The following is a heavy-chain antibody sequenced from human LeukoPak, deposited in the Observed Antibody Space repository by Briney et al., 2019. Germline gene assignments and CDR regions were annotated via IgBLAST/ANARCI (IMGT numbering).Heavy chain of an antibody. V-gene: IGHV3-30*02. D-gene: IGHD3-22*01. CDR3: AKDPVNHCASSVCYGLQS. CDR1: GFRLSEYG. CDR2: IRYDDSE. J-gene: IGHJ5*02. Sequence: AGGSLRLSCAPSGFRLSEYGIHWVRQAPGKGLEWLSFIRYDDSEYYADSVKGRFTISRDNSKNTLFLQMHSLRSEDTAVYYCAKDPVNHCASSVCYGLQSWGQGTLVIVSS.